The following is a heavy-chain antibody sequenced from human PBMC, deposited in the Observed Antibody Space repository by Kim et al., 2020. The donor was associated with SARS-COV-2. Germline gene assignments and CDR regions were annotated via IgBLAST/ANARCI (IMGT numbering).Heavy chain of an antibody. J-gene: IGHJ3*02. CDR2: ISSNGGST. Sequence: GGSLRLSCAASGFTFSSYAMHWVRQAPGKGLEYVSAISSNGGSTYYANSVKGRFTISRDNSKNTLYLQMGSLRAEDMAVYYCARGGIHDAFDIWGQGTMV. V-gene: IGHV3-64*01. CDR3: ARGGIHDAFDI. D-gene: IGHD5-18*01. CDR1: GFTFSSYA.